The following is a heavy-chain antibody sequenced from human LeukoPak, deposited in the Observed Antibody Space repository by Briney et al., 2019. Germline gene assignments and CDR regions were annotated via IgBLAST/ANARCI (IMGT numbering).Heavy chain of an antibody. D-gene: IGHD6-19*01. CDR1: GGSISSYY. CDR2: IYYSGST. CDR3: ARMGGAVAGTPRQRYYYYGMDV. V-gene: IGHV4-59*08. Sequence: PSETLSLTCTVSGGSISSYYWSWIRQPPGKGLEWIGYIYYSGSTNYNPSLKSRVTISVDTSKNQFSLKLSSVTAADTAVYYCARMGGAVAGTPRQRYYYYGMDVWGQGTTVTVSS. J-gene: IGHJ6*02.